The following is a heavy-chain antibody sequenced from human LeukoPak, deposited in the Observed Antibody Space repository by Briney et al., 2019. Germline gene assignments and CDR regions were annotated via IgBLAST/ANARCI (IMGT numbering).Heavy chain of an antibody. V-gene: IGHV3-23*01. CDR3: AKVQQQLWDY. J-gene: IGHJ4*02. Sequence: PGGSLTLSCADSGFTFSSYAMSWLRQAPGKGLEWVTAISGSGGSTYYADSVKGRFTISRDNSKNTLYLQMNSLRAEDTAVYYCAKVQQQLWDYWGQGTLVTVSS. CDR2: ISGSGGST. CDR1: GFTFSSYA. D-gene: IGHD6-13*01.